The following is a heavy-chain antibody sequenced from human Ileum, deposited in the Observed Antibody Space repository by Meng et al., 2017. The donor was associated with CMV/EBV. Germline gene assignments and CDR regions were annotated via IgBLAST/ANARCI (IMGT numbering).Heavy chain of an antibody. Sequence: GESLKISCAASGFTFRDYWMHWVRQSPGKGLVWVSRINNDGNTADYADSVKGRFTISRDNTKSTLYLQMNSLRAEDTAVYYCARPYTGASTLPFWGQRTLVTVSS. J-gene: IGHJ4*02. D-gene: IGHD1-26*01. CDR1: GFTFRDYW. V-gene: IGHV3-74*01. CDR3: ARPYTGASTLPF. CDR2: INNDGNTA.